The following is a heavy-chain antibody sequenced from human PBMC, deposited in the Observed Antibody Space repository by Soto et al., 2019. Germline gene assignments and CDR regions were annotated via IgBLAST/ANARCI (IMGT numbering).Heavy chain of an antibody. CDR3: AREMWTRSGPQNFFDY. CDR2: ISPSSGYT. D-gene: IGHD6-25*01. J-gene: IGHJ4*02. V-gene: IGHV1-18*01. CDR1: GYSFTNYG. Sequence: ASVKVSCKASGYSFTNYGFCWVRQVPGQGLEWMGYISPSSGYTTYAPNLQERVIMTTDSSATTVYMELRSLTSDDTAVYYCAREMWTRSGPQNFFDYWGQGALVTVSS.